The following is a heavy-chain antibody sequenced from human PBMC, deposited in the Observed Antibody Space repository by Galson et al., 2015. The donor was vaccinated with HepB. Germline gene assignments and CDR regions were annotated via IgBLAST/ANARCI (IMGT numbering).Heavy chain of an antibody. J-gene: IGHJ5*02. CDR2: IWYDGSNK. Sequence: SLRLSCAASGFTFSSYGMHWVRQAPGKGLEWVAVIWYDGSNKYYADSVKGRFTISRDNSKNTLYLQMNSLRAEDTAVYYCARDGSVVVPAAIRFDPWGQGTLVTVSS. CDR3: ARDGSVVVPAAIRFDP. CDR1: GFTFSSYG. V-gene: IGHV3-33*01. D-gene: IGHD2-2*01.